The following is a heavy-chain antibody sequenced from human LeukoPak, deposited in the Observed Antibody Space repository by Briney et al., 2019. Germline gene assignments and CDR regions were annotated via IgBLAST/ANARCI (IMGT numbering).Heavy chain of an antibody. CDR2: ISWNSGSI. D-gene: IGHD2-15*01. V-gene: IGHV3-9*01. CDR3: AKGPSICSGGSCYSNWFDP. J-gene: IGHJ5*02. CDR1: GFTFDDYA. Sequence: GGSLRLSCAASGFTFDDYAMHWVRQAPGKGLEWVSGISWNSGSIGYADSVKGRFTISRDNAKNSLYLQMNSLRVEDTALYYCAKGPSICSGGSCYSNWFDPWGREPWSPSPQ.